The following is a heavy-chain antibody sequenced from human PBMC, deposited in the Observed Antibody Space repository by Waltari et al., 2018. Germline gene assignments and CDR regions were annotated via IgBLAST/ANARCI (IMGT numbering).Heavy chain of an antibody. D-gene: IGHD3-22*01. CDR1: GFTFSSYG. J-gene: IGHJ5*02. CDR2: IWYDGSNK. CDR3: ARETYYYDSSGYYSWFDP. V-gene: IGHV3-33*01. Sequence: QVQLVESGGGVVQPGRSLRLSCAASGFTFSSYGMPCVRQAPGKGLEWVAVIWYDGSNKYYADSVKGRFTISRDNSKNTLYLQMNSLRAEDTAVYYCARETYYYDSSGYYSWFDPWGQGTLVTVSS.